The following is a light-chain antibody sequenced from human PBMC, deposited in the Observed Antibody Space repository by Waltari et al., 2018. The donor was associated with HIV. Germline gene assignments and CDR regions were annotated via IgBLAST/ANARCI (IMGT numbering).Light chain of an antibody. Sequence: IVLTQSPATLSLSPGERATLSCRASQSVSSYLAWYQQKPGQAPRLLIYDASNRATGIPARFSGSGSGTDFTLTISSLEPEDFAVYYCQQRSYWPRLTFGGGTKVEIK. V-gene: IGKV3-11*01. CDR3: QQRSYWPRLT. CDR1: QSVSSY. J-gene: IGKJ4*01. CDR2: DAS.